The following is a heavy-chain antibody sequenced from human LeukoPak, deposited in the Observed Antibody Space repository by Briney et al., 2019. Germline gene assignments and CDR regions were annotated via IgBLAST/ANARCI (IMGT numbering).Heavy chain of an antibody. J-gene: IGHJ5*02. Sequence: SSETLSLTCTVSGGSISSYYWSWIRQPPGKGLEWIGYIYYSGSTNYNPSLKSRVTISVDTSKNQFSLKLSSVTAADTAVYYCARVVSGLPPSFDPWGQGTLVTVSS. D-gene: IGHD3-10*01. CDR3: ARVVSGLPPSFDP. V-gene: IGHV4-59*01. CDR1: GGSISSYY. CDR2: IYYSGST.